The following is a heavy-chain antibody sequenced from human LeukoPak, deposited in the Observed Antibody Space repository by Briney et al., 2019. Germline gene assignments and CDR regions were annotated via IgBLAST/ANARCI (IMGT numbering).Heavy chain of an antibody. D-gene: IGHD2-15*01. V-gene: IGHV5-51*01. CDR1: GYSFTSYW. CDR3: ARHSMRSSGGSYLFDY. CDR2: IYPGDSDT. J-gene: IGHJ4*02. Sequence: GESLKISCKGSGYSFTSYWIGWVRQMPGKGLEWIGIIYPGDSDTRYSPSFQGQVTISADKSISTAYLQWSSLKASDTAMYYCARHSMRSSGGSYLFDYWGLGTLVTVSS.